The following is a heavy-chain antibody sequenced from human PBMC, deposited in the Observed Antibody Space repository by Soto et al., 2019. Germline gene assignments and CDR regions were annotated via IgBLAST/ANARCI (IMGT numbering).Heavy chain of an antibody. Sequence: GESLKISCKGSGYSFTSYWIGWVRQMPGKGLEWMGIIYPGDSDTRYSPSFQGQVTISADKSISTAYLQWSSLKASDTAMYYCARQKDDYGDYESGYYYYGMAVWGQGTTVTVSS. D-gene: IGHD4-17*01. J-gene: IGHJ6*02. CDR3: ARQKDDYGDYESGYYYYGMAV. CDR2: IYPGDSDT. V-gene: IGHV5-51*01. CDR1: GYSFTSYW.